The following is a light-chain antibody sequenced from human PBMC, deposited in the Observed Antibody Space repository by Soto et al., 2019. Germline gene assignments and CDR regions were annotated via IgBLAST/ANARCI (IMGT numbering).Light chain of an antibody. CDR3: QQYDIWPPYT. CDR1: QSVSSYY. J-gene: IGKJ2*01. V-gene: IGKV3-20*01. Sequence: EIVLTQSPGTLSLSPGERATLSCRASQSVSSYYLAWYQQKPGQAPRLLIYAASSRATGIPDRFSGGGSGTDFTLTISRLEPEDFAIYYCQQYDIWPPYTFGQGTKVDIK. CDR2: AAS.